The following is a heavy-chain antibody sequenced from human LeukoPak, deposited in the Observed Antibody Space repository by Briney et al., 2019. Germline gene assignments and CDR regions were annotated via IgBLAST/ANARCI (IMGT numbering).Heavy chain of an antibody. V-gene: IGHV3-43D*03. CDR1: GFNFEDYA. J-gene: IGHJ6*02. Sequence: GESLRLSCVVSGFNFEDYAMHWVRQAPGKGLEWVSLICWAGGTAYYADSVRGRFTISRDNTKKSLYLKMNSLRADDTAVYYCVKDLKSFGRYYFYGMDVWGQGTTVTVAS. CDR3: VKDLKSFGRYYFYGMDV. CDR2: ICWAGGTA. D-gene: IGHD3-3*01.